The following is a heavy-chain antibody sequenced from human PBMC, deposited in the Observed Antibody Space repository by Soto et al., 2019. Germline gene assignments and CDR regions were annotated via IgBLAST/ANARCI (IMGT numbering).Heavy chain of an antibody. Sequence: EVQLVETGGGLIQPGGSLRLSCAASGFTVSSNYMSWVRQAPGKGLEWVSVIYSGGSTYYADPVKGRFTISRDNSKNTLYLQMNSLRAEDTAVYYCARVQFPGDYVDWGQGTLVTVSS. CDR3: ARVQFPGDYVD. CDR1: GFTVSSNY. D-gene: IGHD4-17*01. CDR2: IYSGGST. J-gene: IGHJ4*02. V-gene: IGHV3-53*02.